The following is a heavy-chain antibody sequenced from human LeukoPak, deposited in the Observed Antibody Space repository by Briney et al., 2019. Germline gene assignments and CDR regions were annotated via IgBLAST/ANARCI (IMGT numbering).Heavy chain of an antibody. Sequence: ASVKVSCKASGYTFINYGISWVRQAPGQGLEWMGWINVYNGDRRYAQRLQGRVTVTTDTSTSTAYMELRSLRSDDTAIYYCARFYCSSPSCYAGGPSNGFDIWGQGTMVTVSS. D-gene: IGHD2-2*01. CDR3: ARFYCSSPSCYAGGPSNGFDI. CDR2: INVYNGDR. J-gene: IGHJ3*02. V-gene: IGHV1-18*01. CDR1: GYTFINYG.